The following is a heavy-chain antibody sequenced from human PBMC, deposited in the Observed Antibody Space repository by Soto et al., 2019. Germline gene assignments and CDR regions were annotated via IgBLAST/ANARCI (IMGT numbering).Heavy chain of an antibody. J-gene: IGHJ4*02. CDR3: ASALVLRFLVWLFDY. D-gene: IGHD3-3*01. Sequence: GGSLRLSCAASGFTFSSYAMSWVRQAPGKGLEWVSAISGSGGSTYYADSVKGRFTISRDNSKNTLYLQMNSLRAEDTAVYYCASALVLRFLVWLFDYWGQGTLVTVSS. V-gene: IGHV3-23*01. CDR2: ISGSGGST. CDR1: GFTFSSYA.